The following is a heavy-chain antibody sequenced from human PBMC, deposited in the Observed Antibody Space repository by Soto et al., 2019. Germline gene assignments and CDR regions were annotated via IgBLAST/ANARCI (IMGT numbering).Heavy chain of an antibody. D-gene: IGHD5-12*01. V-gene: IGHV3-33*01. CDR2: IWYDVSTK. Sequence: QVQLVESGGGVVQPGRSLRLSCAASGFSFSTYGMHWVRQAPGKGLEWVAVIWYDVSTKDYADSVRGRFTISRDNSKNRLYLQMNSLKAEDTAVYYCARGGSDGYNLYFDLWAVAPWSLSPQ. J-gene: IGHJ2*01. CDR3: ARGGSDGYNLYFDL. CDR1: GFSFSTYG.